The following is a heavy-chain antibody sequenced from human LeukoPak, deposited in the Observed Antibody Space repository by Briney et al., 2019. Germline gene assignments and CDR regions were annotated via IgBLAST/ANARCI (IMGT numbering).Heavy chain of an antibody. CDR2: VHKSGSP. CDR1: GGSIISNTDY. D-gene: IGHD3-10*01. Sequence: KTSETLSLTCSVSGGSIISNTDYWAWIRQSPGKRLEWIGSVHKSGSPYYSPSLKSRPTISVDTSRNQFSLKVNSVASADTAVYYCARHSWPFRPGTTVRGAASWFDPWGQGTLVTVSP. CDR3: ARHSWPFRPGTTVRGAASWFDP. J-gene: IGHJ5*02. V-gene: IGHV4-39*01.